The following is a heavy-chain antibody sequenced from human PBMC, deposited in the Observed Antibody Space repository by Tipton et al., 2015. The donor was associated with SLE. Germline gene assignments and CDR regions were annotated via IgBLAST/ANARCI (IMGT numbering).Heavy chain of an antibody. CDR3: ARGPLGGGYSGYDTNWLEP. CDR1: GGSISSGGYY. Sequence: GLVKPSETLSLTCSVSGGSISSGGYYWGWIRQPAGKGLEWIGHIYTSGITNDNPSLKSRVTISIDTSKNQFSLKLSSVTAADTAVYFCARGPLGGGYSGYDTNWLEPWGQGSLVTVSS. V-gene: IGHV4-61*02. CDR2: IYTSGIT. D-gene: IGHD5-12*01. J-gene: IGHJ5*02.